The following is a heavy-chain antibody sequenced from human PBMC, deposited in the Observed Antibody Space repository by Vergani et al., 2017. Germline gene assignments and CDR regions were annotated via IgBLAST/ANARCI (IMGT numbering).Heavy chain of an antibody. Sequence: EVQLVESGGGLVKPGGSLRLSCAASGFTFSSYSMNWVRQAPGKGLEWVSGISWNSGSIGYADSVKGRFTISRDNAKNSLYLQMNSLRAEDTALYYCAKGDSSGYYYGIDYWGQGTLVTVSS. J-gene: IGHJ4*02. CDR3: AKGDSSGYYYGIDY. D-gene: IGHD3-22*01. V-gene: IGHV3-9*01. CDR1: GFTFSSYS. CDR2: ISWNSGSI.